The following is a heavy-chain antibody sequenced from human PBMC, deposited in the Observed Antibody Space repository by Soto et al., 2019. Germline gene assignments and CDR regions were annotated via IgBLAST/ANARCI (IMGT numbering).Heavy chain of an antibody. D-gene: IGHD3-9*01. V-gene: IGHV4-30-2*01. CDR2: IYHSGST. CDR3: ASTLRYFDWLSPWYFDY. CDR1: GGSISSGGYS. J-gene: IGHJ4*02. Sequence: SETLSLTCAVSGGSISSGGYSWSWIGQPRGKGREWIGYIYHSGSTYYSPSLKSRVTISVDRSKNQFSLKLSSVTAADTAVYYCASTLRYFDWLSPWYFDYWGQGTLVTVSS.